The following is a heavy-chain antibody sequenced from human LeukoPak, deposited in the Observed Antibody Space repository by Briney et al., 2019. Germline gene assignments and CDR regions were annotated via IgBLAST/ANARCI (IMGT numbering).Heavy chain of an antibody. J-gene: IGHJ4*02. CDR2: INHSGST. Sequence: PSETLSLTCAVYGGSFSGYYLSWIRQPPGKGLEWIGEINHSGSTNYNPSLKSRVTISVDTSKNQFSLKLSSVTAADTAVYYCARGLSAIVYWGQGTLVTISS. D-gene: IGHD2-15*01. CDR1: GGSFSGYY. CDR3: ARGLSAIVY. V-gene: IGHV4-34*01.